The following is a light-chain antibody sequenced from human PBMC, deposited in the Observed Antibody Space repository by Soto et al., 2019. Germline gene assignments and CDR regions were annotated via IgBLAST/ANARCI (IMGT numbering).Light chain of an antibody. CDR3: QQGHNWPLT. V-gene: IGKV3-15*01. CDR2: GAS. Sequence: EIVMTQSPATLSVSPGESATLSCRASQSISSELAWYQQKHGQPPRLLIYGASTRAAGVPARFTGSGSGSVFTLTISGLQSEDFAVYYCQQGHNWPLTFGQGTRLEI. CDR1: QSISSE. J-gene: IGKJ2*01.